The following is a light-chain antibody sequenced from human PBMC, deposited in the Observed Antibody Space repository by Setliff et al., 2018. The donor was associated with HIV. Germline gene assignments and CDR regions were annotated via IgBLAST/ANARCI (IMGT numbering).Light chain of an antibody. J-gene: IGLJ2*01. CDR2: SNN. CDR3: AAWDDSLNVI. Sequence: QSALTQPPSASGTPGQRVAISCSGSSSNIGSNTVDWYQQLPGTAPKLLIYSNNQRPSGVPDRFSGSKAGTSASLVISGLQSDDEADYYCAAWDDSLNVIFGGGTK. CDR1: SSNIGSNT. V-gene: IGLV1-44*01.